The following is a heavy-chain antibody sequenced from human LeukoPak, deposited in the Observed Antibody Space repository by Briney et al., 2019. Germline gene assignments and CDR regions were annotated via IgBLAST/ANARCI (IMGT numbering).Heavy chain of an antibody. CDR1: GGSISSSNW. J-gene: IGHJ4*02. Sequence: SGTLSLTCAVSGGSISSSNWWSWVRQPPGKGLEWIGEIYHSGSTNYNPSLKSRVTISVDTSKNQFSLKLNSVTAADTAVYYCARGGNYYDSRIYSFDNWGQGTLVTVSS. CDR2: IYHSGST. CDR3: ARGGNYYDSRIYSFDN. D-gene: IGHD3-22*01. V-gene: IGHV4-4*02.